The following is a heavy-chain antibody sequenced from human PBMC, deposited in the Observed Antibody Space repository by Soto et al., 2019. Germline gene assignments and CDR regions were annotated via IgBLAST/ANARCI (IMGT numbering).Heavy chain of an antibody. V-gene: IGHV1-18*01. Sequence: QVQLVQSGGEVKKPGASVKVSCKASGDTVTTYGISWVRQAPGQGLECLGWISLYNGHTNYALKFQDRITFTTDTSPSTASLELRSMPSYDTAVDDCATATMIPVAGKETWGQGKLVTLS. D-gene: IGHD6-19*01. J-gene: IGHJ4*02. CDR3: ATATMIPVAGKET. CDR1: GDTVTTYG. CDR2: ISLYNGHT.